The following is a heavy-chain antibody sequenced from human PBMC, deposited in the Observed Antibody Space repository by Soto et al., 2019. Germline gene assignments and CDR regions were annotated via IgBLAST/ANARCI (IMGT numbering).Heavy chain of an antibody. V-gene: IGHV4-59*01. CDR3: ARSNYDFWSGYSPAGAFDI. D-gene: IGHD3-3*01. CDR2: IYYSGST. CDR1: GGSISSYY. Sequence: PSETLSLTCTVSGGSISSYYWSWIRQPPGKGLEWIGYIYYSGSTNYNPSLKSRVTISVDTSKNQFSLKLSSVTAADTAVYYCARSNYDFWSGYSPAGAFDIWGQGTMVTVS. J-gene: IGHJ3*02.